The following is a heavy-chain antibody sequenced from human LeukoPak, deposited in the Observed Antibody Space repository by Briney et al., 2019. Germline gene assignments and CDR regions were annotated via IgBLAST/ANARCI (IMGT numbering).Heavy chain of an antibody. CDR2: IYYSGRT. D-gene: IGHD4-17*01. Sequence: SETLSLTCTVSGGSISSSSYYWDWIRQPPGKGLEWIGSIYYSGRTYCNPSLKSRVTMSVDTSKNQFSLKLSSVTAADTAVYYCARGGTVTLYYYYGMDVWGQGTTVTVSS. CDR1: GGSISSSSYY. J-gene: IGHJ6*02. V-gene: IGHV4-39*07. CDR3: ARGGTVTLYYYYGMDV.